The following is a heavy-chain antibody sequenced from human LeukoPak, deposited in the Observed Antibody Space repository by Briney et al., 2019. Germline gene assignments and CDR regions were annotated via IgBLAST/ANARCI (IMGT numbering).Heavy chain of an antibody. CDR3: ARVPLDSHDAFDI. J-gene: IGHJ3*02. D-gene: IGHD2-2*03. V-gene: IGHV4-34*01. CDR1: GGSFSGYY. CDR2: INHSGST. Sequence: SETLSLTCAVYGGSFSGYYWSWIRQPPGKGLEWIGEINHSGSTNYNPSLKSRVTISVDTSKNQFSLKLSSVTAADTAVYYCARVPLDSHDAFDIWGQGTMVTVSS.